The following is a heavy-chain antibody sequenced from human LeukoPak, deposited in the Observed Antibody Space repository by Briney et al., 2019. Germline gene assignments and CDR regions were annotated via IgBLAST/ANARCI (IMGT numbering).Heavy chain of an antibody. V-gene: IGHV1-46*01. CDR2: INPSGGST. CDR1: GYTFTSYY. J-gene: IGHJ4*02. Sequence: ASVKVSCKASGYTFTSYYMHWVRQAPGQGLEWMGIINPSGGSTSYAQKFQGRVTMTRDTSTSTVYMELSSLRSEDTAVYYCARDHDILTGYSPFGYWGQGTLVTVSS. D-gene: IGHD3-9*01. CDR3: ARDHDILTGYSPFGY.